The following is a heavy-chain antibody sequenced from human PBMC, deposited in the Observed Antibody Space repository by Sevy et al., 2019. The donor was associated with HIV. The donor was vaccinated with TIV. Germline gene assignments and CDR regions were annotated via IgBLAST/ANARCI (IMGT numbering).Heavy chain of an antibody. J-gene: IGHJ4*02. Sequence: GGSLRLSCAASGFTFSDYRMHWVRQAPGKGLEWVEVISYDGRNNKYNTDSVKGRFTISRDNSKNTVYLQMNSLRAEDTAIYYCARDRGEILSSAFDYWGQGTLVTVSS. V-gene: IGHV3-30*04. D-gene: IGHD3-16*01. CDR2: ISYDGRNNK. CDR1: GFTFSDYR. CDR3: ARDRGEILSSAFDY.